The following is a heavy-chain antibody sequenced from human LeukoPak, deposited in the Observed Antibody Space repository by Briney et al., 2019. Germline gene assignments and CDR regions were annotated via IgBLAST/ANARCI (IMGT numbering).Heavy chain of an antibody. CDR3: ARRGSGMTWYFDL. V-gene: IGHV3-30-3*01. J-gene: IGHJ2*01. Sequence: GGSLRLSCAASGFTFSSYWMTWVRQAPGKGLEWVAVIFYDAINKYYADSVKGRFTISRDNSKNTLYLQMNSLRAEDTAVYYCARRGSGMTWYFDLWGRGTLVTVSS. CDR1: GFTFSSYW. CDR2: IFYDAINK. D-gene: IGHD3-10*01.